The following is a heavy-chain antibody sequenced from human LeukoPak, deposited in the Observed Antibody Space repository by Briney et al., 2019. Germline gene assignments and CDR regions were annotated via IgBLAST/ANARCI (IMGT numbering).Heavy chain of an antibody. CDR3: ARDLRICSSTSCYRRDYYYYYMDV. Sequence: SVKVSCKASGGTFSSYAISWVRQAPGQGLEWMGGIIPIFGTANYAQKFQGRVTITTDESTSAAYMELSSLRSEDTAVYYCARDLRICSSTSCYRRDYYYYYMDVWGKGTTVTVSS. V-gene: IGHV1-69*05. J-gene: IGHJ6*03. CDR2: IIPIFGTA. D-gene: IGHD2-2*01. CDR1: GGTFSSYA.